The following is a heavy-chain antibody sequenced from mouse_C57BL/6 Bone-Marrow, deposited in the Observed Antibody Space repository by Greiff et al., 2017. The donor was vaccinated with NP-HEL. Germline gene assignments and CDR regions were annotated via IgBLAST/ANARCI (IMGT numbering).Heavy chain of an antibody. CDR1: GFTFSDYY. Sequence: DVKLVESEGGLVQPGSSMKLSCTASGFTFSDYYMAWVRQVPEKGLEWVANINYDGSSTYYLDSLKSRFIISRDNAKNILYLQMSSLKSEDTATYYCAREAYYSNLYYAMDYWGQGTSVTVSS. V-gene: IGHV5-16*01. D-gene: IGHD2-5*01. CDR2: INYDGSST. J-gene: IGHJ4*01. CDR3: AREAYYSNLYYAMDY.